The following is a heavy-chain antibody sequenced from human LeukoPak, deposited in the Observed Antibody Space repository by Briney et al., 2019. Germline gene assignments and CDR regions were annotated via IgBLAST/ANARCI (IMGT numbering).Heavy chain of an antibody. V-gene: IGHV3-30*03. J-gene: IGHJ4*02. CDR3: ARDYYYDSSGYWDYYFDY. CDR2: ISYDGSNK. D-gene: IGHD3-22*01. Sequence: PGGSLRLSCAASGFTFSSYGMHWVRQAPGKGLEWVAIISYDGSNKYYADSVKGRFTISRDNSKNTLYLEMNSLRAEDTAVYYCARDYYYDSSGYWDYYFDYWGQGTLVSVSS. CDR1: GFTFSSYG.